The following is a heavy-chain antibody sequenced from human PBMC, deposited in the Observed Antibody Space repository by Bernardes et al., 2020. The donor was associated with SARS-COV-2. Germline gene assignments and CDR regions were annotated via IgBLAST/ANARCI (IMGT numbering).Heavy chain of an antibody. J-gene: IGHJ4*02. Sequence: SETLSLTCTVSGGSISSSSYYWGWIRQPPGKGLEWIGSIYYSGSTYYNPSLKSRVTISVDTSKNQFSLKLSSVTAADTAVYYCARQITFTMIVVVITTHFDYWGQGTLVTVSS. D-gene: IGHD3-22*01. CDR2: IYYSGST. CDR1: GGSISSSSYY. CDR3: ARQITFTMIVVVITTHFDY. V-gene: IGHV4-39*01.